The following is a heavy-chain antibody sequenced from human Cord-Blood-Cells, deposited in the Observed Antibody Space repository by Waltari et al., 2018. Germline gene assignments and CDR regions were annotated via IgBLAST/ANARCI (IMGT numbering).Heavy chain of an antibody. V-gene: IGHV1-69*01. D-gene: IGHD6-13*01. Sequence: VQLVQSGAEVKQPGSSVKVSCKASGGTSRSYACGWLRQAPGQGLEWMGGIIPIFGTANYAQKFQGRVTITADESTSTAYMELSSLRSEDTAVYYCASTYSSSPFDYWGQGTLVTVSS. CDR1: GGTSRSYA. J-gene: IGHJ4*02. CDR3: ASTYSSSPFDY. CDR2: IIPIFGTA.